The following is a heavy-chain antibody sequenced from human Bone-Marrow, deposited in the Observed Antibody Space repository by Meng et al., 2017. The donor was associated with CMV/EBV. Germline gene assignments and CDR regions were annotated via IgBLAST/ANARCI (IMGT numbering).Heavy chain of an antibody. CDR1: GYTFSSYD. Sequence: SPRSPRAAPGYTFSSYDTHGVRQAPGKGLEGVAVISYDGSNKYYADSVKGRFTISRDNSKNTLYLQMNSLRAEDTAVYYCARDLNWNYGRVRGVLSALPFYGMDVWGQGTTVTVSS. V-gene: IGHV3-30*04. D-gene: IGHD1-7*01. CDR2: ISYDGSNK. J-gene: IGHJ6*02. CDR3: ARDLNWNYGRVRGVLSALPFYGMDV.